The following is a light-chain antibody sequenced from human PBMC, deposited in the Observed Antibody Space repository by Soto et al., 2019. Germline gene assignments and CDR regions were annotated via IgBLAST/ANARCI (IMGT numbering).Light chain of an antibody. Sequence: EVVLTQSPGTLSLSPGERATLSCRASQSISSSYLAWYQQRPGQAPRLLIHGASSRATGIPDRFSGSGSGTDFTLTISRLEPEDFAVYYCQQYGISSHTFGQGTTLEIK. CDR2: GAS. CDR3: QQYGISSHT. V-gene: IGKV3-20*01. CDR1: QSISSSY. J-gene: IGKJ2*01.